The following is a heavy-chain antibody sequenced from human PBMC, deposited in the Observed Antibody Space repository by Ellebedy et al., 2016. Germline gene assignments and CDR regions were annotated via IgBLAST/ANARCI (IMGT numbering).Heavy chain of an antibody. V-gene: IGHV3-21*01. J-gene: IGHJ4*02. Sequence: GESLKISXAASGFTFSSYSMNWVRQAPGKGLEWVSSISSSSSYIYYADSVKGRFTISRDNAKNSLYLQMNSLRADDTAVYYCARGAYSGYDVDYWGQGTLVTVSS. CDR2: ISSSSSYI. CDR1: GFTFSSYS. CDR3: ARGAYSGYDVDY. D-gene: IGHD5-12*01.